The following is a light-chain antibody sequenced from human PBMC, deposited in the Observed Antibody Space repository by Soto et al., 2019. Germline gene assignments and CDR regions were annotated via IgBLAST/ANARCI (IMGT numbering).Light chain of an antibody. CDR2: EVN. CDR3: SSYAGSSNR. V-gene: IGLV2-8*01. CDR1: SSDVGGYNY. Sequence: QSALTLPPSASGSLGQSVAISCTGTSSDVGGYNYVSWYQQHPGKAPKLMIYEVNKRPSGVPDRFSGSKSGNTASLTVSGLQAEDEADYYCSSYAGSSNRFGTWTKVTLL. J-gene: IGLJ1*01.